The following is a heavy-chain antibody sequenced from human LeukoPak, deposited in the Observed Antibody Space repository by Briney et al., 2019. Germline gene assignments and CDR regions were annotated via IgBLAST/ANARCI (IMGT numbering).Heavy chain of an antibody. D-gene: IGHD2-15*01. Sequence: SETLSLTCTVSGGSIGTSYWAWIRQPPGKGLEWVAYIHYSGATSYNPSLESRLTISLDMSNNQFSPKLSSVTAADTAVYYCARDSRGGGPDFDYWGQGVLVTVSS. CDR1: GGSIGTSY. V-gene: IGHV4-59*01. J-gene: IGHJ4*02. CDR2: IHYSGAT. CDR3: ARDSRGGGPDFDY.